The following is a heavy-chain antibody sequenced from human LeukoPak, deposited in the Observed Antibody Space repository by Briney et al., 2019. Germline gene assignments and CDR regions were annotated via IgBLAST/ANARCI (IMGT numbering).Heavy chain of an antibody. Sequence: HPGGSLRLSCAASGFTFSDYAMSWVRQAPVRALEWVSAISGSGTSTWYADSAKGRFTISRGNYKNTVLLQMDSPRVEDTTVFYCAKGSPSVRPYYFDHWGRGILVTVSS. CDR3: AKGSPSVRPYYFDH. D-gene: IGHD6-6*01. J-gene: IGHJ4*02. CDR1: GFTFSDYA. V-gene: IGHV3-23*01. CDR2: ISGSGTST.